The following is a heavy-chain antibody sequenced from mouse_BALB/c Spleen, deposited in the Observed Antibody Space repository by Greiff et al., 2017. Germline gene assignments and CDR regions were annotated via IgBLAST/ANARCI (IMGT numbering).Heavy chain of an antibody. V-gene: IGHV3-2*02. CDR1: GYSITSDYA. D-gene: IGHD1-1*01. CDR3: ARRVLPYYAMDY. CDR2: ISYSGST. Sequence: EVQLQQSGPGLVKPSQSLSLTCTVTGYSITSDYAWNWIRQFPGNKLEWMGYISYSGSTSYNPSLKSRISITRDTSKNQFFLQLNSVTTEDTATYYCARRVLPYYAMDYWGQGTSVTVSS. J-gene: IGHJ4*01.